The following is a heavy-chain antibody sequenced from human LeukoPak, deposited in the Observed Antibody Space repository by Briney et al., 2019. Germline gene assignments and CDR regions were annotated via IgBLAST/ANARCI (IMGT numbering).Heavy chain of an antibody. CDR3: ARARIAVAGYFDY. CDR1: GFTFSSYA. D-gene: IGHD6-19*01. CDR2: ISYDGGNK. J-gene: IGHJ4*02. Sequence: PGRSLRLSCAASGFTFSSYAMHWVRQAPGKGPEWVAVISYDGGNKYYADSVKGRFTISRDNSKNTLYLQMNSLRAEDTAVYYCARARIAVAGYFDYWGQGTLVTVSS. V-gene: IGHV3-30*04.